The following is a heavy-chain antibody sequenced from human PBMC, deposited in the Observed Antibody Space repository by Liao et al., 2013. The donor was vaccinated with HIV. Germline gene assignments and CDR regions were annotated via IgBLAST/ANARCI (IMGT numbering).Heavy chain of an antibody. D-gene: IGHD6-19*01. J-gene: IGHJ4*02. CDR1: GGSISTSGYY. CDR3: ARKGGQWLVIDS. V-gene: IGHV4-39*01. Sequence: QPQLQESGPGLVKPSETLSLTCSVSGGSISTSGYYWIWVRQPPGKGLEWIGSIYYSGFTYYNSSLKSRVAISVDTSKNQFSLQLNSVTAADTAVYFCARKGGQWLVIDSWGQGTLVTVSS. CDR2: IYYSGFT.